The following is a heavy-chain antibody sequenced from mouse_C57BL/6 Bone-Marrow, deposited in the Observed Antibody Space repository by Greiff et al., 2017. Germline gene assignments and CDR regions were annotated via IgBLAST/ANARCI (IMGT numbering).Heavy chain of an antibody. V-gene: IGHV1-69*01. CDR1: GYTFTSYW. D-gene: IGHD2-4*01. Sequence: QVQLQQPGAELVMPGASVKLSCKASGYTFTSYWMHWVKQRPGQGLEWIGEIDPSDSYTNYNQKFKGKSTLTVDKSSSTAYMQLSSLTSEDSAVYYCAREALYYDYDDGDYYAMDYWGQGTSVTVSS. CDR2: IDPSDSYT. CDR3: AREALYYDYDDGDYYAMDY. J-gene: IGHJ4*01.